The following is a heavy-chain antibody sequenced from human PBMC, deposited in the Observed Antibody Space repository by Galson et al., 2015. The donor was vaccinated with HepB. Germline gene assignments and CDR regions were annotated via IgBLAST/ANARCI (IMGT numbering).Heavy chain of an antibody. CDR2: IRYDGSNK. J-gene: IGHJ4*02. Sequence: SLRLSCAASGFTFSSYGMHWVRQAPGKGLEWVAFIRYDGSNKYYADSVKGRFTISRDNSKNTLYLQMNSLRAEDTAVYYCAKIVGATSALFDYWGQGTLVTVSS. D-gene: IGHD1-26*01. V-gene: IGHV3-30*02. CDR1: GFTFSSYG. CDR3: AKIVGATSALFDY.